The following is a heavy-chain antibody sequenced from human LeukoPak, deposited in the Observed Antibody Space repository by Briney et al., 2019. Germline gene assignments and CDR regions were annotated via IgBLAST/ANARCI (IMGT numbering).Heavy chain of an antibody. Sequence: GGSLRLSCAAFGFPLSSYAMSWVRQAPGKGLEWVSGINWNGGSTGYADSVKGRFTISRDNAKNSLYLQMNSLRAEDTALYYCARADPSGSYYRTFDYWGQGTLVTVSS. CDR1: GFPLSSYA. CDR3: ARADPSGSYYRTFDY. J-gene: IGHJ4*02. V-gene: IGHV3-20*04. D-gene: IGHD1-26*01. CDR2: INWNGGST.